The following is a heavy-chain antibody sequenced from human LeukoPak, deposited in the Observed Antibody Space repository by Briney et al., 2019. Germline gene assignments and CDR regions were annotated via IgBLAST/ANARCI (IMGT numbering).Heavy chain of an antibody. D-gene: IGHD3-10*01. Sequence: PSETLSLTCAVYGRSFSGYYWSWIRQPPGKGLEWIGEINHSGSTNYNPSLKSRVTISVDTSKNQFSLKLSSVTAADTAVYYCARALSVRGVINQIDYWGQGTLVTVSS. CDR3: ARALSVRGVINQIDY. CDR2: INHSGST. V-gene: IGHV4-34*01. J-gene: IGHJ4*02. CDR1: GRSFSGYY.